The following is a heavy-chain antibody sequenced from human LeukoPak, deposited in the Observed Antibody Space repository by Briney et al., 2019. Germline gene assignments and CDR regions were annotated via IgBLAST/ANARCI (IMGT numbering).Heavy chain of an antibody. V-gene: IGHV3-21*01. J-gene: IGHJ4*02. CDR3: ARDYHSSYSVDY. CDR1: GFTFSSYS. D-gene: IGHD6-6*01. Sequence: GGSLRLSCAASGFTFSSYSMNWVRQAPGKGLEWVSSISSSSSYIYYADSVKGRFTISRDNAKNSLYLQMNSLRAEDTAVYYCARDYHSSYSVDYWGQGTLVTVSS. CDR2: ISSSSSYI.